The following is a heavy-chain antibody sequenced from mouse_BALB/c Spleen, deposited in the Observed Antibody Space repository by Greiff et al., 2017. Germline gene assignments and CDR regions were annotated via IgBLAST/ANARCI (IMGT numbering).Heavy chain of an antibody. Sequence: VKLQESGPGLVAPSQSLSITCTVSGFSLTSYGVHWVRQPPGKGLEWLGVIWAGGSTNYNSALMSRLSISKDNSKSQVFLKMNSLQTDDTAMYYCARSSTMITTRYAMDYWGQGTSVTVSS. CDR3: ARSSTMITTRYAMDY. CDR1: GFSLTSYG. J-gene: IGHJ4*01. D-gene: IGHD2-4*01. CDR2: IWAGGST. V-gene: IGHV2-9*02.